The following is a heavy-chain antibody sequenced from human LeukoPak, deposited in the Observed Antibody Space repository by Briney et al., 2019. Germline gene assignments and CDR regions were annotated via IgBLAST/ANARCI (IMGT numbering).Heavy chain of an antibody. CDR3: AKDRSGSYYTFDV. J-gene: IGHJ3*01. D-gene: IGHD1-26*01. CDR2: INHRGTT. V-gene: IGHV4-59*01. CDR1: GGSISSYF. Sequence: SETLSLTCAVSGGSISSYFWSWVRQPPGKGLEWIGYINHRGTTKSNPSLKSRVTMSLDASKSQVSLILNSVTAADTAIYYCAKDRSGSYYTFDVWGQGTVITVSS.